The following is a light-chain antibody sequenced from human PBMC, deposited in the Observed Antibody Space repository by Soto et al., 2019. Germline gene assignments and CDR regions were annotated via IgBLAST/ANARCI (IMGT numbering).Light chain of an antibody. CDR2: WAS. V-gene: IGKV4-1*01. CDR3: QQYYSTLWT. Sequence: SPDSLAVSLGERATINCXXXXXVLYSSNNXXXCXWHQQQPRPPPNLLIYWASTRESGVPDRFSGSGSGTDFTLTISSLQAEDVAVYYCQQYYSTLWTFGQGTKVEIK. J-gene: IGKJ1*01. CDR1: XXVLYSSNNXXX.